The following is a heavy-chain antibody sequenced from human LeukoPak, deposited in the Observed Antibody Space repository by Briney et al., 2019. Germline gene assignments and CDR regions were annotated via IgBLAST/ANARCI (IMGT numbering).Heavy chain of an antibody. V-gene: IGHV3-7*01. CDR1: AFTFSNYW. D-gene: IGHD3-22*01. CDR3: ARSNYYEELFDY. CDR2: IDQEGGEK. J-gene: IGHJ4*02. Sequence: GGSLRLSCRASAFTFSNYWMTWVRQAPGKGLEWVANIDQEGGEKRYVDSVRGRFTISRDNAQNLLFLQMNRLRVEDTAVYYCARSNYYEELFDYWGQGTLVTVSS.